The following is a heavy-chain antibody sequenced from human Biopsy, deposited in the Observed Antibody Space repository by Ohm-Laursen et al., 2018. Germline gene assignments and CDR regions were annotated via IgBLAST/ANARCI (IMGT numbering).Heavy chain of an antibody. D-gene: IGHD3-10*01. V-gene: IGHV3-23*01. CDR2: IYGGGFGT. CDR3: AKFEGDPTPSYYFDY. CDR1: GFTLSQYS. Sequence: SLRLSCAASGFTLSQYSVNWVRQAPGKGLEWVAGIYGGGFGTYYADSVKGRFSISRDNSENTLYLHMNSLRAEDTAVYFCAKFEGDPTPSYYFDYWGQGTLVTVSS. J-gene: IGHJ4*02.